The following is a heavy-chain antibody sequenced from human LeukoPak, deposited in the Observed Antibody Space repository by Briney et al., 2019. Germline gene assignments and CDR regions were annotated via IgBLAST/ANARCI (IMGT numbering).Heavy chain of an antibody. CDR1: GFTFSGYY. CDR3: ARGRYSGYDSDAFDI. D-gene: IGHD5-12*01. J-gene: IGHJ3*02. Sequence: GGSLRLSCAASGFTFSGYYMSWIRQAPGKGLEWVSYISTSGSSIYYADSVKGRFTISRDNAKNSLYLQMNSLRAEDTAVYYCARGRYSGYDSDAFDIWGQGTMVTVSS. CDR2: ISTSGSSI. V-gene: IGHV3-11*04.